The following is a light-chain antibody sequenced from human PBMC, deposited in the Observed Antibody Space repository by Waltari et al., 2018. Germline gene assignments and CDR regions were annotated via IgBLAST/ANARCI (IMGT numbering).Light chain of an antibody. J-gene: IGKJ4*01. CDR1: ENVKNF. CDR3: QHDYGTPPT. Sequence: DIQMTQSPSSLSASVGDRVTITCRASENVKNFLNWYQQKPGKAPKLLIYKASTLQSGVPSRFSGSGFGKDYTFTNTSLQSEDVATYYLQHDYGTPPTFGGGTKVEIK. V-gene: IGKV1-39*01. CDR2: KAS.